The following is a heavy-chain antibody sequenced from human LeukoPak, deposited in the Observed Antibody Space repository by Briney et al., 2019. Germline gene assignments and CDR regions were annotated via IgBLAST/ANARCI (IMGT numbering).Heavy chain of an antibody. V-gene: IGHV4-34*01. J-gene: IGHJ4*02. D-gene: IGHD3-9*01. Sequence: SETLSLTCAVYGGSFSGYYWSWIRQPPGKGLEWIGEINHSGSTNYNPSLKSRVTISVDTSKNQFSLKLSSVTAADTAVYYCARGNRHGPRLVIRLGFDYWGQGTLVTVSS. CDR3: ARGNRHGPRLVIRLGFDY. CDR1: GGSFSGYY. CDR2: INHSGST.